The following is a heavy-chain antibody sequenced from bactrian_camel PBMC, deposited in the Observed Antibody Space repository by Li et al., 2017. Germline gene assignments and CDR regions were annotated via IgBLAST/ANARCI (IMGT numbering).Heavy chain of an antibody. CDR1: GLTFDGSD. J-gene: IGHJ4*01. V-gene: IGHV3S55*01. D-gene: IGHD3*01. CDR2: TSSDGRT. Sequence: VQLVESGGGSVQAGGSLRLSCTASGLTFDGSDMGWYRQAPGNECELVSTTSSDGRTSYAASVKGRFTISKGNGKLTLSLQMDSLKPEDTATYYCVTNADSYAVRCGLSQSAYTYWGQGTQVTVS. CDR3: VTNADSYAVRCGLSQSAYTY.